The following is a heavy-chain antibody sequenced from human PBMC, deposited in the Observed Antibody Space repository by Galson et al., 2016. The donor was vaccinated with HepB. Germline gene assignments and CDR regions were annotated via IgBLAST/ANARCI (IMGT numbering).Heavy chain of an antibody. CDR3: ARGVTIFGVVTNPPDV. D-gene: IGHD3-3*01. V-gene: IGHV3-21*01. Sequence: SLRLSCAASGFTFSSYYMNWVRQAPGKGLEWVSSISSGSSYIYYADSVKGRFTISRDNAKNTLYLQMDSLRAEDTAVYYCARGVTIFGVVTNPPDVWGQGTTVTVSS. CDR2: ISSGSSYI. CDR1: GFTFSSYY. J-gene: IGHJ6*01.